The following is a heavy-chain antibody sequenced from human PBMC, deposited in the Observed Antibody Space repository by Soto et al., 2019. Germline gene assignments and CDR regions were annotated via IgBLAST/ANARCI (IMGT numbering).Heavy chain of an antibody. CDR2: ISGSGFKK. V-gene: IGHV3-23*01. D-gene: IGHD1-26*01. J-gene: IGHJ5*02. CDR1: GFIFENFG. Sequence: GGSLRLSCAASGFIFENFGMSWVRQAPGKGLEWISSISGSGFKKYYADSVKGRFTISRDNSKSTVYLELNNLSAEDPAVYHCAKNQGVELVPLATVDWFDPWGQGSVVTVSS. CDR3: AKNQGVELVPLATVDWFDP.